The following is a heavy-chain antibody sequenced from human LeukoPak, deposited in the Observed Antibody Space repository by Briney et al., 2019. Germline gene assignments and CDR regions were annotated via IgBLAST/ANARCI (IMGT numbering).Heavy chain of an antibody. CDR3: AKGDNNILTGYYNSFDY. Sequence: QAGGSLRLSCAASGFTFSSHVMSWVRQAPGKGLEWVSTISGSGISTYYADSVKGRFTISRDNSRNAVYLQMNSLRAEDTALYYCAKGDNNILTGYYNSFDYWGQGTLVTVSS. D-gene: IGHD3-9*01. V-gene: IGHV3-23*01. CDR1: GFTFSSHV. CDR2: ISGSGIST. J-gene: IGHJ4*02.